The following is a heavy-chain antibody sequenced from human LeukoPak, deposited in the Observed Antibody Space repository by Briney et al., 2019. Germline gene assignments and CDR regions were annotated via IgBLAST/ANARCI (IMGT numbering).Heavy chain of an antibody. J-gene: IGHJ3*02. CDR3: ASRNSERGAFDI. D-gene: IGHD1-14*01. Sequence: SETLSLTCTVSGGSISSSSYYWGWIRQPPGKGLEWIGYIYYSGSTYYNPSLKSRVTISVDTSKNQFSLKLSSVTAADAAVYYCASRNSERGAFDIWGQGTLVTVSS. V-gene: IGHV4-30-4*08. CDR1: GGSISSSSYY. CDR2: IYYSGST.